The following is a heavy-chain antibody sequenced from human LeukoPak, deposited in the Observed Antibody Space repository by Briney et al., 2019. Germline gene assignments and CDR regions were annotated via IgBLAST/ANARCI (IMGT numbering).Heavy chain of an antibody. Sequence: GESLRLSCAASGFSFTNYWMSWVRQAPGKGLEWVANVKEDGTTKQYVDSVKGRFTISRDNAKNSLYLQMDSLRAEDTAVYYCVSQEVVPHWGQGTLVSVSS. CDR1: GFSFTNYW. CDR3: VSQEVVPH. V-gene: IGHV3-7*01. CDR2: VKEDGTTK. D-gene: IGHD2-15*01. J-gene: IGHJ4*02.